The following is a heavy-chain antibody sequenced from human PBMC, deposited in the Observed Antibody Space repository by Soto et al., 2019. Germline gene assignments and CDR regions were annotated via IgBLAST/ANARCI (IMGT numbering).Heavy chain of an antibody. CDR3: ARAGAGHFDS. V-gene: IGHV1-46*01. Sequence: QVQLVQSGAEVRKPGASMKVSCKASGYTFTTYNMHWVRQAPGQGLEWMGVINPSVGSTSYAQKFQGRVTMTRDTSTSTVYMELSSLRSEDTAVYYCARAGAGHFDSWGQGTLVTVSS. CDR1: GYTFTTYN. CDR2: INPSVGST. D-gene: IGHD3-10*01. J-gene: IGHJ4*02.